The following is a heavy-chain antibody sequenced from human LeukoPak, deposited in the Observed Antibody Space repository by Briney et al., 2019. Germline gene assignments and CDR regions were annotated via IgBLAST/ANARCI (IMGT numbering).Heavy chain of an antibody. Sequence: SETLSLTCTVSGGSISSSSYYWGWIRQPPGKGLEWIGSIYYSGSTYYNPSLKSRVTISVDTSKNQFSLKLSSVTAADTAVYYCARESIAAAGRITMIVVTKPHWFDPWGQGTLVTVSS. CDR1: GGSISSSSYY. CDR2: IYYSGST. J-gene: IGHJ5*02. V-gene: IGHV4-39*07. CDR3: ARESIAAAGRITMIVVTKPHWFDP. D-gene: IGHD3-22*01.